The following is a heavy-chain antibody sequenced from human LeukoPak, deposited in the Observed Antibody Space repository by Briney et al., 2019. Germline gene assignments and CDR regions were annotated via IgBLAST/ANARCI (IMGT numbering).Heavy chain of an antibody. J-gene: IGHJ4*02. D-gene: IGHD2-15*01. Sequence: GGSLRLSCAASGFTFSSYGMHWVRQAPGKGLEWVAFIRYDGSNKYYADSVKGRFTISRDNSKNTLYLQMNSLRAEDTAVYYCAKEAIPYPSCSGGSCYYFDYWGQGTLVTVSS. CDR1: GFTFSSYG. V-gene: IGHV3-30*02. CDR3: AKEAIPYPSCSGGSCYYFDY. CDR2: IRYDGSNK.